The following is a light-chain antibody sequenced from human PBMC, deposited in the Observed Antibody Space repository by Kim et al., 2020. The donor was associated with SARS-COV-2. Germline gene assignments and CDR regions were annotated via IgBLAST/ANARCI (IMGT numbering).Light chain of an antibody. J-gene: IGKJ1*01. CDR3: QQNDSSPLT. CDR1: QSVSSSY. V-gene: IGKV3-20*01. Sequence: EIVLTQSPGTLSLSPGERATLSCRASQSVSSSYLAWYQQKPGQAPRLLIYGASSRATGIPDRFSGSGSGTDFTLTISRLEPEDFAVYYCQQNDSSPLTFGRGTKVDIK. CDR2: GAS.